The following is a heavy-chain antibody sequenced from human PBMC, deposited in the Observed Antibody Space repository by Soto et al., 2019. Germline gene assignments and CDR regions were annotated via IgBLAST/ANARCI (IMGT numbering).Heavy chain of an antibody. Sequence: QVQLVESGGGVVQPGRSLRLSCAASGFTFSSYGMHWVRQAPGKGLEWVAVISYDGSNKYYADSVKGRFTISRDNSKNPLYLQMNSLRAEDTAVYYCAKAPGPYYYDSSGYYYYFDYWGQGTLVTVSS. V-gene: IGHV3-30*18. D-gene: IGHD3-22*01. CDR3: AKAPGPYYYDSSGYYYYFDY. J-gene: IGHJ4*02. CDR1: GFTFSSYG. CDR2: ISYDGSNK.